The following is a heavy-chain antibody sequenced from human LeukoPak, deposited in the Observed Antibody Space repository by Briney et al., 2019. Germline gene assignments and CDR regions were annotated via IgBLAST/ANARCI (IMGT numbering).Heavy chain of an antibody. CDR1: GYTFTSYY. J-gene: IGHJ4*02. CDR3: ARGRGSSSWYKPLGGYYFDY. Sequence: ASVKVSCKASGYTFTSYYMHWVRQAPGQGLEWMGIINPSGGSTSYAQMFQGRVTMTRDTSTSTVYMELSSLRSEDTAVYYCARGRGSSSWYKPLGGYYFDYWGQGTLVTVSS. D-gene: IGHD6-13*01. V-gene: IGHV1-46*01. CDR2: INPSGGST.